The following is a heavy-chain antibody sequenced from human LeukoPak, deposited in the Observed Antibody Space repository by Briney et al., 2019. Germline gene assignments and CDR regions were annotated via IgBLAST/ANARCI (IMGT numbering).Heavy chain of an antibody. J-gene: IGHJ4*02. D-gene: IGHD5-12*01. Sequence: GGSLRLSCAASGFTFSSYSMNWVRQAPGKGLEWVSYISSSSSTIYYADSVKGRFTISRDNAKNSLYLQMNSLRAEDTAVYYCAKDRWLRLFDYWGQGTLVTVSS. CDR1: GFTFSSYS. V-gene: IGHV3-48*01. CDR2: ISSSSSTI. CDR3: AKDRWLRLFDY.